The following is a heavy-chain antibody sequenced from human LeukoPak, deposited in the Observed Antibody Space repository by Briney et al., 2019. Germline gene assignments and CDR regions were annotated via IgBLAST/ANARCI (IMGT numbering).Heavy chain of an antibody. CDR3: GRKSEFEAVIRFGGSHRGMDV. CDR1: GFTFDDYA. CDR2: ISCNSCSI. V-gene: IGHV3-9*01. Sequence: GRSLRLSCAASGFTFDDYAMHWVRQAPGKGLEWVSGISCNSCSIGYADSVKGRFTISRDNAKNSLYLQMNSLRAEDTAVYYCGRKSEFEAVIRFGGSHRGMDVWGKGTTVTVSS. D-gene: IGHD3-10*01. J-gene: IGHJ6*04.